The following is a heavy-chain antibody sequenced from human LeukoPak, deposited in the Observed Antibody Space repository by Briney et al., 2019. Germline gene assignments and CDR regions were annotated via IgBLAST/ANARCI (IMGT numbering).Heavy chain of an antibody. V-gene: IGHV3-48*01. Sequence: GGSLRLSCAASGFSFSSYNMNWVRQAPGKGLEWISYISSTRPTIYYADSVKGRFTISRDDAKSSLYLQMNSLRAEDTAVYYCARGHSSGWDFDFWGQGTLSPSPQ. J-gene: IGHJ4*02. CDR1: GFSFSSYN. CDR2: ISSTRPTI. CDR3: ARGHSSGWDFDF. D-gene: IGHD6-19*01.